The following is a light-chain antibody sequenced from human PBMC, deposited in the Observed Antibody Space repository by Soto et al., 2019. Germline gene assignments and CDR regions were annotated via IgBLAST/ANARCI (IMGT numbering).Light chain of an antibody. CDR3: QQYVRAPWT. Sequence: EIVFTQSPCTLSLSPGERATLPCRASQSVSSSYLSWYQQKPGQAPRLVMYGASIRTSGIPDRFSGSGSGTDFTLTISRLEPEDFAVYYCQQYVRAPWTFGQGTKVDIK. J-gene: IGKJ1*01. CDR1: QSVSSSY. V-gene: IGKV3-20*01. CDR2: GAS.